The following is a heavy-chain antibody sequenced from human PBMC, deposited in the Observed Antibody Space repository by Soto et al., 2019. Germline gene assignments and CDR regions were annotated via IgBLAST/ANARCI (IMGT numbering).Heavy chain of an antibody. CDR2: ISVSGGST. CDR1: GFAFSSYA. Sequence: GGSLRLSCAASGFAFSSYAMSWVRQAPGEGLEWVSDISVSGGSTNYADSVTGRFTISRDNSKNKLYLQMDSLRAEDTAVYYCAKSFSKVRTGTYAFDIWGQGTTVTVSS. J-gene: IGHJ3*02. V-gene: IGHV3-23*01. CDR3: AKSFSKVRTGTYAFDI. D-gene: IGHD1-1*01.